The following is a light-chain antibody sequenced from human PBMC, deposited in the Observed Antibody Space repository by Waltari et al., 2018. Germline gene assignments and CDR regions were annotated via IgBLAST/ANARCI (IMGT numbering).Light chain of an antibody. J-gene: IGKJ1*01. CDR2: DVS. Sequence: DIQMTQSPSTLSASVGDRVTITCRASQSVSDWLAWYQQKPGKAPELLIFDVSTLKSGVPSRLCGRGSGTEFTLSSSSLQPDDFAAYYCQHYSHSSPWTFGQGTKVEIK. V-gene: IGKV1-5*01. CDR3: QHYSHSSPWT. CDR1: QSVSDW.